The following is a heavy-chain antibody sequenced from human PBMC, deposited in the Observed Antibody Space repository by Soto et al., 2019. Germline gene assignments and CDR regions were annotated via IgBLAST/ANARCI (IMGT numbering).Heavy chain of an antibody. CDR3: AREESDILTGPRVGYYYYGMDV. J-gene: IGHJ6*02. CDR1: GFTFSSYA. CDR2: ISYDGSNK. D-gene: IGHD3-9*01. V-gene: IGHV3-30-3*01. Sequence: GGSLRLSCAASGFTFSSYAMHWVRRAPGKGLEWVAVISYDGSNKYYADSVKGRFTISRDNSKNTLYLQMNSLRAEDTAVYYCAREESDILTGPRVGYYYYGMDVWGQGTTVTVSS.